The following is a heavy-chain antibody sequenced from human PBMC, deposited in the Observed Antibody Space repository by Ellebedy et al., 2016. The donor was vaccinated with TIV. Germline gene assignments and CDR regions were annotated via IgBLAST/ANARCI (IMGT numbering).Heavy chain of an antibody. CDR3: ARAHYDILTGSDGWFDP. J-gene: IGHJ5*02. CDR1: GGSISSGGYY. D-gene: IGHD3-9*01. CDR2: IYYSGST. V-gene: IGHV4-31*01. Sequence: MPSETLSLTCTVSGGSISSGGYYWSWIRQHPGKGLEWIGYIYYSGSTYYNPSLKSLVTISVDTSKNQFSLKLSSVTAADTAVYYCARAHYDILTGSDGWFDPWGQGTLVTVSS.